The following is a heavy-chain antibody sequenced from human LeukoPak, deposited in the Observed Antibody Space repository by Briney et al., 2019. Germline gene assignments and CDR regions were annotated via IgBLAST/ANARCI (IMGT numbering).Heavy chain of an antibody. D-gene: IGHD1-14*01. V-gene: IGHV4-34*01. CDR3: AGDHYLALKD. Sequence: SETLSLTCAVYGGSFSDKYWSWIRQSPGKGLEWIGEISPSGSTNYNASLESRVTISVDTSNNQFSLKLSSVTAADTAVYYCAGDHYLALKDWGHGILVTVSS. CDR1: GGSFSDKY. CDR2: ISPSGST. J-gene: IGHJ4*01.